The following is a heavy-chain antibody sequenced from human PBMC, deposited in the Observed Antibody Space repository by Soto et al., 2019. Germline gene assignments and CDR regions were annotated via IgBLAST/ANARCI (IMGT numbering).Heavy chain of an antibody. V-gene: IGHV4-39*02. Sequence: SETLSVTCTIAGGFISSSSYFWAWIRQSPGKGLEWIGSIDYTGTTYNNPSLKSRVTMSVDTSENHFSLKVDSVTAADTALYYCCRRAPEGFDPWGQGTLVTVSS. CDR3: CRRAPEGFDP. CDR1: GGFISSSSYF. J-gene: IGHJ5*02. CDR2: IDYTGTT.